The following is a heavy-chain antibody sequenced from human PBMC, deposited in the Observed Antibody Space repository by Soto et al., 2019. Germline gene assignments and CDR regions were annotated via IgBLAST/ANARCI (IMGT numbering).Heavy chain of an antibody. J-gene: IGHJ4*02. CDR2: IKSKTDGGTT. Sequence: PGGSLRLSCAVSGVTLTDVWMNWVRQAPGKGPEWAGRIKSKTDGGTTDYAAPVKGRFTISRDDSQNTLYLQMNSLKTEDTAVYYCSHGYYQYFNSWGQGTLVTVSS. D-gene: IGHD5-18*01. CDR3: SHGYYQYFNS. CDR1: GVTLTDVW. V-gene: IGHV3-15*07.